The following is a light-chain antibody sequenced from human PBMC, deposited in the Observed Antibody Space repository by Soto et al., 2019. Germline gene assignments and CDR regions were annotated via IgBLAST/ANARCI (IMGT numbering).Light chain of an antibody. J-gene: IGLJ2*01. CDR1: SSDVGTYNY. CDR3: SSYTTSSTVV. CDR2: DVS. V-gene: IGLV2-14*03. Sequence: QSALTQPASVSGSPGQSITISCTATSSDVGTYNYVSWYQQHPGKAPKLMILDVSSRPSGVSNHFSGSKSANTASLTISGLQAEDEADYYCSSYTTSSTVVFGGGTKLTVL.